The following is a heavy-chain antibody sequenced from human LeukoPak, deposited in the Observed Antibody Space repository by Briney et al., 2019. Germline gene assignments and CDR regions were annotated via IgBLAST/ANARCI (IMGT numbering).Heavy chain of an antibody. CDR2: IYSSGST. V-gene: IGHV4-59*08. J-gene: IGHJ4*02. CDR1: GGSISGYY. D-gene: IGHD6-6*01. CDR3: ARHRYSSSSSYFDY. Sequence: SETLSLTCTVSGGSISGYYWSWIRQPPGKGLEWIGYIYSSGSTNYDPSLKGRVTMSVDTSKNQFSLKLGSVTAADTAVYYCARHRYSSSSSYFDYWGQGTLVTVSS.